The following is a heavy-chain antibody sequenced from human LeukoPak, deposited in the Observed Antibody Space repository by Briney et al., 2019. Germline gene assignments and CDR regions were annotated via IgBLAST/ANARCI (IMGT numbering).Heavy chain of an antibody. V-gene: IGHV3-11*04. D-gene: IGHD6-19*01. CDR2: ISSSGSTT. CDR1: GFTFSDYY. CDR3: ARDPSSGWYLKGWFDP. Sequence: GGSLRLSCAASGFTFSDYYMSWIRQAPGKGLEWVSYISSSGSTTYYADSVKGRFTISRDNAKNSLYLQMNSLRAEDTAVYYCARDPSSGWYLKGWFDPWGQGTLVTVSS. J-gene: IGHJ5*02.